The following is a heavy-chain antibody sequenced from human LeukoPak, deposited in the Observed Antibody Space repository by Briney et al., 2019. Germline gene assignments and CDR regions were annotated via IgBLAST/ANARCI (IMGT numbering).Heavy chain of an antibody. Sequence: ASVKVSCKASGYTFTGYYMHWVRQAPGQGLEWMGIINPSGGSTSYAQKFQGRVTMTRDTSTSTVYMELSSLRSEDTAVYYCARVLGYYYDSSGYYSFDYWGQGTLVTVSS. V-gene: IGHV1-46*01. J-gene: IGHJ4*02. D-gene: IGHD3-22*01. CDR3: ARVLGYYYDSSGYYSFDY. CDR2: INPSGGST. CDR1: GYTFTGYY.